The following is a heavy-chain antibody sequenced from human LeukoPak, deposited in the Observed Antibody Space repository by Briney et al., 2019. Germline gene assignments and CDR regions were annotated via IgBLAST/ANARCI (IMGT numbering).Heavy chain of an antibody. J-gene: IGHJ4*02. CDR1: GDSISSSY. CDR2: IYQSGTT. Sequence: TSETLSLTCTASGDSISSSYWSWIRQPPGKGLEWIGSIYQSGTTYYNPSLKRRVTISVDTSKNQFSLNLSSVTATDTAVYYCARQGLGSYISSPFDYWGQGTLVSVSS. V-gene: IGHV4-59*08. D-gene: IGHD6-19*01. CDR3: ARQGLGSYISSPFDY.